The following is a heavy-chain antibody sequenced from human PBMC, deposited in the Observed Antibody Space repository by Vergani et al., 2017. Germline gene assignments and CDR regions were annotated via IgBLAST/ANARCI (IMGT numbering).Heavy chain of an antibody. J-gene: IGHJ3*02. CDR2: INPNSGGT. Sequence: QVQLVQSGAEVKKPGASVKVSCKASGYTFTGYYMHWVRQAPGQGLEWMGWINPNSGGTNYAQKFQGRVTMTRDTSSSTAYTERSRLRSDDSAVYYCARIVGATTAFDIWGQGIMVTVSS. CDR3: ARIVGATTAFDI. CDR1: GYTFTGYY. D-gene: IGHD1-26*01. V-gene: IGHV1-2*02.